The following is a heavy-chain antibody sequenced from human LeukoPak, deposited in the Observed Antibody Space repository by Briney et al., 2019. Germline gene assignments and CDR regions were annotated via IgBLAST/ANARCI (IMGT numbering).Heavy chain of an antibody. CDR2: ISSSSSYI. CDR1: GFTFSSYS. CDR3: AREGAGMVREVIRYYYYYMDV. V-gene: IGHV3-21*01. J-gene: IGHJ6*03. Sequence: GGSLRLSCAASGFTFSSYSMNWVRQAPGKGLEWVSSISSSSSYIYYADSVKGRFTISRDNAKNSLYLQMNSLRAEDTAVYYCAREGAGMVREVIRYYYYYMDVWGKGTTVTVSS. D-gene: IGHD3-10*01.